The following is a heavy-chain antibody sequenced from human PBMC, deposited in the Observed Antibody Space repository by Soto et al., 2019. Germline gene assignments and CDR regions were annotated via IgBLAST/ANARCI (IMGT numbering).Heavy chain of an antibody. Sequence: GASVKVSCKASGYTFTSYGISWVRQAPGQGLEWMGWISAYNGSTNYAQKLQGRVTMTTDTSTSTAYMELRSLRSDDTAVYYCARDSTTTVTLSYYYYYGMDVWGQGTTVTVSS. CDR2: ISAYNGST. CDR3: ARDSTTTVTLSYYYYYGMDV. J-gene: IGHJ6*02. CDR1: GYTFTSYG. V-gene: IGHV1-18*04. D-gene: IGHD4-4*01.